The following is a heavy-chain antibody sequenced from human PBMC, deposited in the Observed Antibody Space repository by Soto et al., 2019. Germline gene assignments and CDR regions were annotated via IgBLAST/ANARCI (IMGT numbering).Heavy chain of an antibody. CDR2: ISSSSSYI. J-gene: IGHJ5*02. D-gene: IGHD2-15*01. CDR3: ARERWDIVVVVAGHNWFDP. Sequence: GGSLRLSCAASGFTFSSYSMNWVRQAPGKGLEWVSSISSSSSYIYYADSVKGRFTISRDNAKNSLYLQMNSLRAEDTAVYYCARERWDIVVVVAGHNWFDPWGQGTLVTVSS. V-gene: IGHV3-21*01. CDR1: GFTFSSYS.